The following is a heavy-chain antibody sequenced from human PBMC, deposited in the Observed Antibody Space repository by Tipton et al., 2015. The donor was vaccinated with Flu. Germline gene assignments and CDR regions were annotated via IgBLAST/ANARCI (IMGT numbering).Heavy chain of an antibody. CDR3: VRHYFSSTGYYYFES. CDR2: IYYSGST. D-gene: IGHD1-26*01. Sequence: LRLSCNVSGASINSNLFYWGWIRQPPGRGLEWIASIYYSGSTFYNASLKSRVSISVDTSENQFSLKLSSVTAADTAVYYCVRHYFSSTGYYYFESWGQGTLVSVST. J-gene: IGHJ4*02. CDR1: GASINSNLFY. V-gene: IGHV4-39*01.